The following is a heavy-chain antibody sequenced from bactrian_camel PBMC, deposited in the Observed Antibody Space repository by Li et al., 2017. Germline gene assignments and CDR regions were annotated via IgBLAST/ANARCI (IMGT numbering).Heavy chain of an antibody. CDR1: TFAFSNYD. J-gene: IGHJ4*01. CDR3: ARYRYGAGYKN. Sequence: EVQLVESGGGLVQPGGSLRLSCAASTFAFSNYDMSWARQVPGKGLEWVSHINNGGSETHYADFVKGRFTISRDDAKNTLYLQMNSLKPGDTAMYYCARYRYGAGYKNWGQGTQVTVS. CDR2: INNGGSET. D-gene: IGHD5*01. V-gene: IGHV3S31*01.